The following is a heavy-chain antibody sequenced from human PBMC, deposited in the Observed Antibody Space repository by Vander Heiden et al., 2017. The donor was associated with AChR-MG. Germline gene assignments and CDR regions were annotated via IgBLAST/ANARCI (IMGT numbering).Heavy chain of an antibody. CDR3: ARVRAYARLDY. J-gene: IGHJ4*02. CDR1: GYTFTSYA. D-gene: IGHD2-21*01. CDR2: INAGNGNT. V-gene: IGHV1-3*01. Sequence: QVQLVQSGAEVQKPGASVTVSCTASGYTFTSYAWHWGRQAPGQRLEWMGWINAGNGNTKYSQKFQGRVTITRDTPASTAYMELSSLRSEDTAVYYCARVRAYARLDYWGQGTLVTVSS.